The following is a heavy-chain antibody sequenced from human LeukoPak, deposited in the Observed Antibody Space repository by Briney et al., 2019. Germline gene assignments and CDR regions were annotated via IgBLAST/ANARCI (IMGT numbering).Heavy chain of an antibody. Sequence: PSETLSLTCTVSGGSISSGDYYWSWIRQPPGKGLEWIGYIYYSGSTYYNPSLKSRVTISVDTSKNQFSLKLSSVTAADTAVYYCARDLSNRNRLDVWGKGTTVTVSS. V-gene: IGHV4-30-4*08. CDR2: IYYSGST. J-gene: IGHJ6*04. CDR1: GGSISSGDYY. CDR3: ARDLSNRNRLDV. D-gene: IGHD1-14*01.